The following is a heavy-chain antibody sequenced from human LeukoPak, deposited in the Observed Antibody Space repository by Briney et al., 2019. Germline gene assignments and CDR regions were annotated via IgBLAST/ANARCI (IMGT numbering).Heavy chain of an antibody. D-gene: IGHD1-26*01. V-gene: IGHV3-7*02. J-gene: IGHJ2*01. Sequence: TGGSLRLSCAASGFTFSSYWMSWVRQAPGKGLEWVANIKEDGSRNHYVDSVKGRFTISRDNAKNSLYLQMNSLRAEDTAVYYCARVPTLANNWYFDLWGRGTLVTVSS. CDR1: GFTFSSYW. CDR3: ARVPTLANNWYFDL. CDR2: IKEDGSRN.